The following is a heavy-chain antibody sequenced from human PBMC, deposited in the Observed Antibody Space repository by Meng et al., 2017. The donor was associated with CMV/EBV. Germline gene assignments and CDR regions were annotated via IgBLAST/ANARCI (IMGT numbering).Heavy chain of an antibody. CDR3: AKDSSTSSAKGSYFDY. V-gene: IGHV3-30*02. CDR1: GFTFSSYG. CDR2: IRYDGSNK. D-gene: IGHD2-2*01. J-gene: IGHJ4*02. Sequence: GESLKISCAASGFTFSSYGMHWVRQAPGEGLEWVAFIRYDGSNKYYADSVKGRFTISRDNSKNTLYLQMNSLRAEDTAVYYCAKDSSTSSAKGSYFDYWGQGTLVTVSS.